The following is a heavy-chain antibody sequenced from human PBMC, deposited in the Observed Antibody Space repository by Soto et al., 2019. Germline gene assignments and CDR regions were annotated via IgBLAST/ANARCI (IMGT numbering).Heavy chain of an antibody. V-gene: IGHV3-30-3*01. CDR3: ARGVDYYDSSGPDY. D-gene: IGHD3-22*01. CDR2: ISYDGSNK. J-gene: IGHJ4*02. Sequence: GGSLRLSCAASGFTFSSYAMHWVRQAPGKGLEWVAVISYDGSNKYYADSVKGRFTISRDNSKNTLYLQMNSLRAEDTAVYYCARGVDYYDSSGPDYWGQGTLVTVSS. CDR1: GFTFSSYA.